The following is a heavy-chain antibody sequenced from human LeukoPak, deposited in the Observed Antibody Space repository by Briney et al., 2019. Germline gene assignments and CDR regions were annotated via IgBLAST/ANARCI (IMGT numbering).Heavy chain of an antibody. CDR1: GGSISSYY. D-gene: IGHD5-18*01. V-gene: IGHV4-4*07. CDR2: IYISWST. J-gene: IGHJ6*03. CDR3: ARDSPDTQGQPFYYYYYMDV. Sequence: SETLSLTCTVSGGSISSYYWSWIRQPAGKGLEWIGRIYISWSTNYNPSLKSRVTMSVDTSKNQFSLKLSSVTAADTAVYYCARDSPDTQGQPFYYYYYMDVWGKGTTVTISS.